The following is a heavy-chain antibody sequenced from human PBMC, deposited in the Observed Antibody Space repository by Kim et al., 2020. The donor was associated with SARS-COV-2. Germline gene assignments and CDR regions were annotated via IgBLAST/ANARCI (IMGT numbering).Heavy chain of an antibody. CDR3: ARRFLDWHNFDY. J-gene: IGHJ4*02. CDR1: GGSIRSSSYY. D-gene: IGHD3-3*01. CDR2: IYYSRST. V-gene: IGHV4-39*01. Sequence: SETLSLTCTVSGGSIRSSSYYWGWIRQPPGKGLEWIGSIYYSRSTYYNPSLTSRVTISVDPTQNQFSLKLSALTAADTAVYYCARRFLDWHNFDYWGQGT.